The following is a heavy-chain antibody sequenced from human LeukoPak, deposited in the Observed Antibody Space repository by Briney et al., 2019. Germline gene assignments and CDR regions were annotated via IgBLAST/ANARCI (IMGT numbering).Heavy chain of an antibody. V-gene: IGHV3-66*04. CDR2: IYSGGST. D-gene: IGHD2-21*02. J-gene: IGHJ6*02. Sequence: GGSLRLSCAASGFTVSSNYMSWVRQAPGKGLEWVSVIYSGGSTYYADSVKGRFTISRDNSKNTLYLQMNSLRAEDTAVYYCARQPIVVVTGETNYYYYGMDVWGQGTTVTVSS. CDR1: GFTVSSNY. CDR3: ARQPIVVVTGETNYYYYGMDV.